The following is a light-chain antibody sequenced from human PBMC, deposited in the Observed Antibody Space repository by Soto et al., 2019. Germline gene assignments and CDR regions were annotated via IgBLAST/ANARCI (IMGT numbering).Light chain of an antibody. CDR1: RSVSSY. Sequence: EIVLTLSPVTLSLSPGETATLSCRASRSVSSYLAWYQQKPGQAPRLLIYDASNRATGIPARCSGSGSGTDFTLTISSLEPEDFAVYYCQQRSNWPPITFGQGTRLEIK. CDR2: DAS. CDR3: QQRSNWPPIT. J-gene: IGKJ5*01. V-gene: IGKV3-11*01.